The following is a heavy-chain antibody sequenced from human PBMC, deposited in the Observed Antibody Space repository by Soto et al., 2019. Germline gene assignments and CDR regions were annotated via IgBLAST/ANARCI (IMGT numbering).Heavy chain of an antibody. CDR1: GGTYSRYA. J-gene: IGHJ5*02. D-gene: IGHD3-22*01. CDR3: ATCYDSSGHRCLGSWFGP. Sequence: SVKVSCKASGGTYSRYASSWLRQDPGQGIEWMGGIIPIFGSSNYAQKYQGRDTVTADKSTSTAYKELSRLRSEDKVEYCRATCYDSSGHRCLGSWFGPRGQGTLGTRPS. CDR2: IIPIFGSS. V-gene: IGHV1-69*06.